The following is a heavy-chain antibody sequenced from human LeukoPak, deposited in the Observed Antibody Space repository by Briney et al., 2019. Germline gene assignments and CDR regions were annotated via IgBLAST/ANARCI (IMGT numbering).Heavy chain of an antibody. Sequence: SGTLSLTCTVSGGSITSYHWSWIRQPPGKGLEWIGHIYYTGSTNYNPSLKCRVTIELDTSKNQFSLKLSSVTAADTAVYYCTRSLGVVIHGGMDVWGRGTTVTVSS. CDR3: TRSLGVVIHGGMDV. V-gene: IGHV4-59*01. CDR1: GGSITSYH. CDR2: IYYTGST. J-gene: IGHJ6*02. D-gene: IGHD3-3*01.